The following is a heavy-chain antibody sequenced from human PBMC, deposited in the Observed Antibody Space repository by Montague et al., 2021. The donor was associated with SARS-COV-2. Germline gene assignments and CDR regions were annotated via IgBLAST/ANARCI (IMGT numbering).Heavy chain of an antibody. CDR2: MSYSGTT. V-gene: IGHV4-59*01. CDR3: ARGRDQLGWFDP. Sequence: SETLSLTCTVSGGSISSYYWSWIRQPPGKGLEWIGYMSYSGTTNYSPSLRSRLTMPIDTSKDQLSLKLSSLTAADAAVYYCARGRDQLGWFDPWGQGTLVPVSS. D-gene: IGHD7-27*01. J-gene: IGHJ5*02. CDR1: GGSISSYY.